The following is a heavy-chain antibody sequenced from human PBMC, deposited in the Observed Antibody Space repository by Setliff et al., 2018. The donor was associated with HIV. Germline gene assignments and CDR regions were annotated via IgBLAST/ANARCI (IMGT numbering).Heavy chain of an antibody. J-gene: IGHJ4*02. V-gene: IGHV4-38-2*01. D-gene: IGHD3-22*01. CDR3: ARGTYYYETSGYHYDKTWAGTCFDY. CDR1: GYSISRGYY. Sequence: KTSETLSLTCVVSGYSISRGYYWAWIRQPPGKGLEWIASIYHSGITYYNPSLKSRVTISVDKSKNQFSLKLTSVTAADTAVYYCARGTYYYETSGYHYDKTWAGTCFDYWGQGTLVTVSS. CDR2: IYHSGIT.